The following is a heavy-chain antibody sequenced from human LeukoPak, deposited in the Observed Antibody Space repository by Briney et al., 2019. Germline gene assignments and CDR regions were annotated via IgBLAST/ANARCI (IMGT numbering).Heavy chain of an antibody. V-gene: IGHV4-59*01. CDR3: ARGGASSEWFDP. CDR2: IHSSGTT. Sequence: TSETLSLTCTVSGDSISGYYWSWIRQPPVKGLEWIAFIHSSGTTNYSPSLKSRVSISVDTSNNQFSLNVNSVTAADTAVYYCARGGASSEWFDPWGQGTLVTVSS. CDR1: GDSISGYY. J-gene: IGHJ5*02. D-gene: IGHD6-25*01.